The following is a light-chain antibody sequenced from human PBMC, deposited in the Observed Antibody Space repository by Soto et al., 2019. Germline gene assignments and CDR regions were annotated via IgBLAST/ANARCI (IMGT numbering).Light chain of an antibody. CDR2: GAS. V-gene: IGKV3-20*01. CDR1: QSVSSSY. Sequence: EIVLTQSPGTLSLSPGERATLSCRASQSVSSSYLAWYQQKPGQAPRLLIYGASSRATGIPDRFSGSGSGKDFTLTISRLEPDDIAVYYCQQYGSSPFTFGPGTKVDIK. J-gene: IGKJ3*01. CDR3: QQYGSSPFT.